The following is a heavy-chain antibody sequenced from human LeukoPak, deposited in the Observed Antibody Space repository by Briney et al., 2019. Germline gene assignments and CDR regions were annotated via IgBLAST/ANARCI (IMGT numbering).Heavy chain of an antibody. Sequence: GGSLRLSCAASGFTFSSYGMHWVRQAPGKGLEWVAFIRYDGSNKYYADSVKGRFTISRDNSKNTLYLQMNSLRAEDTAVYYCAKDSGKAPIYYYYYYMDVWGKGTTVTISS. CDR2: IRYDGSNK. V-gene: IGHV3-30*02. CDR3: AKDSGKAPIYYYYYYMDV. CDR1: GFTFSSYG. J-gene: IGHJ6*03. D-gene: IGHD1-14*01.